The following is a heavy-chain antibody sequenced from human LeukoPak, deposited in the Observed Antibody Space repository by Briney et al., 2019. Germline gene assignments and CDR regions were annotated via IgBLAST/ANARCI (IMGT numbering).Heavy chain of an antibody. J-gene: IGHJ6*03. D-gene: IGHD3-3*01. CDR3: ARGRITIFGVVRPYYYYCYMDV. CDR2: INHSGST. CDR1: GGSFSGYY. V-gene: IGHV4-34*01. Sequence: SETLSLTCAVYGGSFSGYYWSWIRQPPGKGLEWIGEINHSGSTNYNPSLKSRVTISVDTSKNQFSLKLSSVTAADTAVYYCARGRITIFGVVRPYYYYCYMDVWGKGTTVTVSS.